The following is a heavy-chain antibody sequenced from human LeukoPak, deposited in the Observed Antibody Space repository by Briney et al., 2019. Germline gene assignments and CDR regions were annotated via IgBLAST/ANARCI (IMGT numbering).Heavy chain of an antibody. CDR3: ARLGAAAGTIPNWFDP. CDR1: GGSFSGYY. D-gene: IGHD6-13*01. Sequence: SETLSLTCAVYGGSFSGYYWSWIRQPPGKGLEWIGEINHSGSTNYSPSLKSRVTISVDTSKNQFSLKLSSVTAADTAVYYCARLGAAAGTIPNWFDPWGQGTLVTVSS. V-gene: IGHV4-34*01. J-gene: IGHJ5*02. CDR2: INHSGST.